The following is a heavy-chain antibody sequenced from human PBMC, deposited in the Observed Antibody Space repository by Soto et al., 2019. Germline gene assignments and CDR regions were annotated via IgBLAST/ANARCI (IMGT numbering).Heavy chain of an antibody. J-gene: IGHJ4*02. D-gene: IGHD3-22*01. CDR1: GYTFTSYG. V-gene: IGHV1-18*01. CDR3: ARSSYYYDSSGYLTEYDY. CDR2: ISAYNGNT. Sequence: QVQLVQSGAEVKKPGASVKVSCKASGYTFTSYGISWVRQAPGQGLEWMGWISAYNGNTNYAQKLQGRATMTRDTSTSTAYMELRILRSDDTAVYYCARSSYYYDSSGYLTEYDYWGQGSLVTVSS.